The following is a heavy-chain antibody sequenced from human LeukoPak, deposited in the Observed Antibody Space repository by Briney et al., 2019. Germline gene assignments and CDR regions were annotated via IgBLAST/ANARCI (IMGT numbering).Heavy chain of an antibody. J-gene: IGHJ4*02. V-gene: IGHV1-2*02. Sequence: ASVKVSCKASGYTFTDYYIHWVRQAPRQGLEWMGWIDPNNGGTNYAQKFQGRVTMTRDTSISTAYMQLSGLTFDDTAVYYCAKFWHSDCWGQGTLVTVSS. CDR2: IDPNNGGT. CDR3: AKFWHSDC. CDR1: GYTFTDYY.